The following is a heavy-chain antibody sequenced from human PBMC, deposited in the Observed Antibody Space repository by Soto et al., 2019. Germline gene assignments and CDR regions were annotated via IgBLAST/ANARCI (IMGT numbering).Heavy chain of an antibody. CDR3: TTGLSNGYYNFDY. Sequence: GGSLRLSCAASGFTFSSYSMNWVRQAPGKGLKWVSRIKGEADGGTTDYAAPVKGRITISRDHSKDTLYLHMNSLKTEDTAVYYCTTGLSNGYYNFDYWGQGTPVTVSS. V-gene: IGHV3-15*01. CDR2: IKGEADGGTT. D-gene: IGHD3-22*01. CDR1: GFTFSSYS. J-gene: IGHJ4*02.